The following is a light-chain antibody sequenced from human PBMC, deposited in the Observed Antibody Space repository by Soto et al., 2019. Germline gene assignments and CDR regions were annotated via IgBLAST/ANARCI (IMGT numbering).Light chain of an antibody. Sequence: QSVLTQPASVSGSTGQSITISCTGTSSDVGGYNYVSWYQQHPGKAPKLMIYDVSNRPSGVSNRFSGSKSGNTASLTISGLQAEDEADYYCSSYTSSSTDVVFGGGTKLTVL. J-gene: IGLJ2*01. V-gene: IGLV2-14*01. CDR2: DVS. CDR3: SSYTSSSTDVV. CDR1: SSDVGGYNY.